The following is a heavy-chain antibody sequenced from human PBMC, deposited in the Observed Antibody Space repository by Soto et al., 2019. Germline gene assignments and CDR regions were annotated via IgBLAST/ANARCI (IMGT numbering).Heavy chain of an antibody. CDR1: GFTFSTYG. CDR3: ARVSLVDFWSGMDV. D-gene: IGHD3-3*01. Sequence: QVQLVESGGGVVQPGRSLRLSCAASGFTFSTYGMPWVRQAPGKGLEWVSIISYDGRNKWYVDSVKGRFTISRDNSKNTLYLQINSLRSEDTAVYYCARVSLVDFWSGMDVWGQGTTVTVSS. CDR2: ISYDGRNK. V-gene: IGHV3-30*03. J-gene: IGHJ6*02.